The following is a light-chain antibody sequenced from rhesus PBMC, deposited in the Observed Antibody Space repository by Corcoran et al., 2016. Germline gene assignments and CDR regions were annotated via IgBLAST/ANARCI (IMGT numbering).Light chain of an antibody. CDR3: QQHNSYPLT. J-gene: IGKJ4*01. Sequence: DIQMTQSPSSLSASVGDRVTITCRASQGISSYLAWYQQKPGKAPKLLIYAASTLQSGVPSRVSGSGSGTDFTLTISSLQPEDFATYYCQQHNSYPLTVGGGTKVELK. CDR1: QGISSY. CDR2: AAS. V-gene: IGKV1-25*01.